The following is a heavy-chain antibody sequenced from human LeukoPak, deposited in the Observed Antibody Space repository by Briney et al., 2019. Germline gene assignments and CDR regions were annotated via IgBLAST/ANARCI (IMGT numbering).Heavy chain of an antibody. CDR3: ARCDRYGGSTEFLFDY. CDR2: IYYSGST. CDR1: GGSISSSSYY. V-gene: IGHV4-39*07. Sequence: PSETLSLTCTVSGGSISSSSYYWGWIRQHPGKGLEWIGSIYYSGSTYYNPSLKSRVTISVDTSKNQFSLKLSSVTAADTAVYYCARCDRYGGSTEFLFDYWGQGTLVTVSS. D-gene: IGHD4-23*01. J-gene: IGHJ4*02.